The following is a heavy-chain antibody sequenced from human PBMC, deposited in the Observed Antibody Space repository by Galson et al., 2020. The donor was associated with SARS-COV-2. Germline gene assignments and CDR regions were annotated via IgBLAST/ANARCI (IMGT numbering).Heavy chain of an antibody. D-gene: IGHD2-15*01. V-gene: IGHV4-59*01. CDR1: GGSIIGYY. Sequence: SQTLSLTCTVSGGSIIGYYWTWIRQSPGKGLEWIGNIFSSEYFDNGGNSNYNPSLKSRVPISLDTSNSQFSVNLNSVTAADTARYYCAGGWRGVRGLFYLDYWGQGALVSGSS. J-gene: IGHJ4*02. CDR3: AGGWRGVRGLFYLDY. CDR2: IFSSEYFDNGGNS.